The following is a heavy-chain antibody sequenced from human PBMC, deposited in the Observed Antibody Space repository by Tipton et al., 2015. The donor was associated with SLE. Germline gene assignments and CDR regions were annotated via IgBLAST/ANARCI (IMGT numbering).Heavy chain of an antibody. Sequence: TLSLTCTVSGGSISSYYWSWIRQPPGKGLEWIGYIYYSGSTYYNPSLKSRVTISVDTSKNQFSLKLSSVTAADTAMYYCARHSRLYGDYEDFDYWGQGTLVTVSS. CDR1: GGSISSYY. CDR3: ARHSRLYGDYEDFDY. D-gene: IGHD4-17*01. V-gene: IGHV4-59*08. J-gene: IGHJ4*02. CDR2: IYYSGST.